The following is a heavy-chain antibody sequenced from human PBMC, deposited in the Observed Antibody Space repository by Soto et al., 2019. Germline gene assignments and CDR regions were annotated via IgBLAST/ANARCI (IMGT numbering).Heavy chain of an antibody. CDR3: AKDTYHDILTGYSSYFDY. Sequence: GGSLRLSCGASGFTFDDYAMHWVRQAPGKGLEWVSGISWNSGSIGYADSVEGRFTISRDNAKNSLYLQMNSLRAEDTALYYCAKDTYHDILTGYSSYFDYWGQGTLVTVSS. V-gene: IGHV3-9*01. D-gene: IGHD3-9*01. J-gene: IGHJ4*02. CDR2: ISWNSGSI. CDR1: GFTFDDYA.